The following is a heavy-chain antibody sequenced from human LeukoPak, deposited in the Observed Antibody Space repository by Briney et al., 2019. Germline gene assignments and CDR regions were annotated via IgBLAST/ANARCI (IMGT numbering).Heavy chain of an antibody. CDR2: ISSSSSYV. J-gene: IGHJ4*02. CDR3: ARGSRSGGSSQN. V-gene: IGHV3-21*01. D-gene: IGHD2-15*01. CDR1: GFTFSSYG. Sequence: GRSLRLSCAASGFTFSSYGMHWVRQAPGKGLEWVSSISSSSSYVYYADSVKGRFTISRDNAKNSLYLQMNSLRAEDTAVYYCARGSRSGGSSQNWGQGTLVTVSS.